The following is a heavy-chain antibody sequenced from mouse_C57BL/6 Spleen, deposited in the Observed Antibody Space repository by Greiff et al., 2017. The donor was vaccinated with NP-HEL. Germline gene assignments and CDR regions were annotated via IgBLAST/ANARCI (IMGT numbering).Heavy chain of an antibody. V-gene: IGHV1-26*01. D-gene: IGHD2-5*01. CDR1: GYTFTDYY. CDR3: ARRGYSNYPAWFAY. Sequence: VQLQQSGPELVKPGASVKISCKASGYTFTDYYMNWVKQSHGKSLEWIGDINPNNGGTSYNQKFKGKATLTVDKSSSTAYMELRSLTSEDSAVYYCARRGYSNYPAWFAYWGQGTLVTVSA. J-gene: IGHJ3*01. CDR2: INPNNGGT.